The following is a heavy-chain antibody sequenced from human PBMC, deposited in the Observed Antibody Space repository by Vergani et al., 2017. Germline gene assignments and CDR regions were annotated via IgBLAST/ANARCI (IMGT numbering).Heavy chain of an antibody. Sequence: QITLKESGPTLVKPTQTLTLTCTFSGFSLSTSGVGVGWIRQPPGKALEWLALIYWDNDKRYSPSLKSRLTITKDTSKNQVVLTMTNMDPVDTATYYCAHTVRRYFDWLSPFDYWGQGTLVTSPQ. V-gene: IGHV2-5*02. D-gene: IGHD3-9*01. CDR2: IYWDNDK. J-gene: IGHJ4*02. CDR3: AHTVRRYFDWLSPFDY. CDR1: GFSLSTSGVG.